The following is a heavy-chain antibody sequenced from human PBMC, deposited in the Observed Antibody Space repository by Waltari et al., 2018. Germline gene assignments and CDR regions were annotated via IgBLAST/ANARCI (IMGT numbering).Heavy chain of an antibody. D-gene: IGHD1-1*01. CDR2: ISAHSDSR. CDR1: GFTFVDYA. CDR3: AKTVSSAFSWNGGFDY. J-gene: IGHJ4*02. V-gene: IGHV3-9*01. Sequence: EVQLVESGGGLVQPGRSLRLSCAASGFTFVDYAMHWVRQAPGKGLGWVSGISAHSDSRGYADSVKGRFTISRDNAKNSLYLQMNALRPEDTALYYCAKTVSSAFSWNGGFDYWGQGTLLTVSS.